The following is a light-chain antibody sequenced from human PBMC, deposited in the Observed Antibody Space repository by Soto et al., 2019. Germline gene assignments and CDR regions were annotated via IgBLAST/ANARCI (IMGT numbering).Light chain of an antibody. V-gene: IGLV2-14*01. Sequence: QSVLTQPASVSGSPGQSIAVSCTGTGRDGRGYDFVSWYQQHPGKAPNYLIYEVSNRPSGVSDRFSGSKSGTTASLTISGLQAEDEADYYCSSYTTTDPYVFGTGTKVTVL. CDR2: EVS. CDR3: SSYTTTDPYV. CDR1: GRDGRGYDF. J-gene: IGLJ1*01.